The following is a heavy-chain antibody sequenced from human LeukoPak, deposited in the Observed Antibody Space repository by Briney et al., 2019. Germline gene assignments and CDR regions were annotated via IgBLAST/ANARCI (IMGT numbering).Heavy chain of an antibody. V-gene: IGHV3-7*05. CDR3: ARDQDGGMDV. CDR1: GFTFSSYW. J-gene: IGHJ6*02. Sequence: GRSLRLSCAASGFTFSSYWMNWVRQAPGKGLEWVANIKKDGSEKYYVDSVKGRFTISRDNAKNSLYLQMNSLRTADTAVYYCARDQDGGMDVWGQGTTVTVSS. CDR2: IKKDGSEK.